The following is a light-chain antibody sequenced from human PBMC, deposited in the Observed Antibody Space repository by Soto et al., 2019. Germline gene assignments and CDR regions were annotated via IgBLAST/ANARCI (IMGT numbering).Light chain of an antibody. Sequence: QSALTQPASVSGSPGQSITISCTGTSSDVGAYDYVSWYQQHPGEVPKLMIFDVSDRPXXXXXXXSGSKSGNTASLTISGXXXXXXXDXYCSSFTTSTSYVFGTGTKVTVL. CDR1: SSDVGAYDY. J-gene: IGLJ1*01. CDR2: DVS. CDR3: SSFTTSTSYV. V-gene: IGLV2-14*03.